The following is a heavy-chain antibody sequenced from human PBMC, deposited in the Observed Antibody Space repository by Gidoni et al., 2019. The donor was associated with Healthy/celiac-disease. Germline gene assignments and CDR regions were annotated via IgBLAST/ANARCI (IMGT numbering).Heavy chain of an antibody. D-gene: IGHD3-22*01. CDR3: ARDLEYYYDSSGYYSRVAFDI. Sequence: QVQLVQSGAEVKKPGSSVKVSCKASGGTFSSYAIRWVRQAPGQGLEWMGRIIPILGIANYEQKFQGRVTITADKSTSTAYMELSSLRSEDTAVYYCARDLEYYYDSSGYYSRVAFDIWGQGTMVTVSS. V-gene: IGHV1-69*04. CDR1: GGTFSSYA. CDR2: IIPILGIA. J-gene: IGHJ3*02.